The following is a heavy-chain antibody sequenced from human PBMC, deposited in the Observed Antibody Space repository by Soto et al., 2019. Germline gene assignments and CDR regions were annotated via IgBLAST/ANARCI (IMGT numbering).Heavy chain of an antibody. V-gene: IGHV4-39*01. CDR2: IYYSGST. J-gene: IGHJ6*02. Sequence: SETLSLTCTVSGGSISSSSYYWGWIRQPPGKGLEWIGSIYYSGSTYYNPSLKSRVTISVDTSKNQFSLKLSSVTAADTAVYYCARGEFWSGYYYYGMDVWGQGTTVTVSS. CDR3: ARGEFWSGYYYYGMDV. D-gene: IGHD3-3*01. CDR1: GGSISSSSYY.